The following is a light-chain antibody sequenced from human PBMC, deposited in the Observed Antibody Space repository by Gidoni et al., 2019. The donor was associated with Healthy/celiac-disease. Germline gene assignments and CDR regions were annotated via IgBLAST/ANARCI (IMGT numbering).Light chain of an antibody. CDR2: GAS. Sequence: DIVMTQSPATLSVSPGESATLSCRDSQSVSSNVAWYQQKPGQAPRLLIDGASTRATGIPARFSGRWSGTEFTLTSRSLQSEDFAVYYCQQDNNWPGTFGQGTKVEIK. CDR3: QQDNNWPGT. V-gene: IGKV3-15*01. J-gene: IGKJ1*01. CDR1: QSVSSN.